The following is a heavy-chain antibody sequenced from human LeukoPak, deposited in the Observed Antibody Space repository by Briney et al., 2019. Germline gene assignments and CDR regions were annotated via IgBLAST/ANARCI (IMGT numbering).Heavy chain of an antibody. Sequence: PSETLSLTCTVSGGSISSSSYYWGWIRQPPGKGLEWIGSIYYSGSTYYNPSLKSRVTISVDTSKNQFSLKLSSVTAADTAVYYCAGVSGSYLYYFGYWGQGTLVTVSS. CDR3: AGVSGSYLYYFGY. CDR1: GGSISSSSYY. D-gene: IGHD1-26*01. V-gene: IGHV4-39*01. CDR2: IYYSGST. J-gene: IGHJ4*02.